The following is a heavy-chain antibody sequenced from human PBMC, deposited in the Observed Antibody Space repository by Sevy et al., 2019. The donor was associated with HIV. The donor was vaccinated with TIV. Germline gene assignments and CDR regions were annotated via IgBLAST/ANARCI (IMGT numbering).Heavy chain of an antibody. V-gene: IGHV3-23*01. CDR3: AKYAGDFPHFDY. CDR2: ISDTGTST. D-gene: IGHD7-27*01. CDR1: GFTFRTFA. J-gene: IGHJ4*02. Sequence: GGSLRLSCAASGFTFRTFAMSWVRQAPGKGLQWVSSISDTGTSTYYADSVEGRFTISRDNSKKTLYLQMNSLRAEDTALSYYAKYAGDFPHFDYWGQGTLVTVSS.